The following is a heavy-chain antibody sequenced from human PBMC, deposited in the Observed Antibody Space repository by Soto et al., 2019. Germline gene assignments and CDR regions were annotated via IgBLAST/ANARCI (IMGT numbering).Heavy chain of an antibody. CDR1: GGSVSRGY. D-gene: IGHD6-25*01. J-gene: IGHJ2*01. CDR3: VRQPPARSALDL. Sequence: SETLSVSCTGSGGSVSRGYYSWVRQPPGEGLEWIGYMHHNGETRYNPSLKSRVTMSVQTSKNQVSLTLTSVTAADTAVYYCVRQPPARSALDL. V-gene: IGHV4-59*08. CDR2: MHHNGET.